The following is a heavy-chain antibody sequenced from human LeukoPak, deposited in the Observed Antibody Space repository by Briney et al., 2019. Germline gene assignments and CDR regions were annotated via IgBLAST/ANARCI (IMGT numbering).Heavy chain of an antibody. CDR1: GFTFCVDY. D-gene: IGHD7-27*01. V-gene: IGHV3-11*04. J-gene: IGHJ3*02. Sequence: GGSLRLSCAASGFTFCVDYMSWIREAPGKGLKGVSYISSSGSTIYYADFVEGRFTISRANAKNSLYLQMNSLRAEDTAVYYCARGGIRTGDAFDIWGQGTMVTVSS. CDR2: ISSSGSTI. CDR3: ARGGIRTGDAFDI.